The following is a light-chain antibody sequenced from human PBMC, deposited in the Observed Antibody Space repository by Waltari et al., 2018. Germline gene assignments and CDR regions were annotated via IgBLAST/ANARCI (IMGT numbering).Light chain of an antibody. Sequence: QSALTQPASVSGSPGQSITISCTETSSAVGAYTYFSWYHQHPDKAPKLIISEVNNRPSGVSNRFSGSKSGNTASLTISGLQAEDEADYYCSSPTSSSTLVFGGGTKLTVL. J-gene: IGLJ3*02. CDR2: EVN. V-gene: IGLV2-14*01. CDR1: SSAVGAYTY. CDR3: SSPTSSSTLV.